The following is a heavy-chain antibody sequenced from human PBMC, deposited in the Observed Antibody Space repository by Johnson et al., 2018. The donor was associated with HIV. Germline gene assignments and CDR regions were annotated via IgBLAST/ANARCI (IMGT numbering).Heavy chain of an antibody. D-gene: IGHD5-24*01. CDR1: GFTFSIYW. Sequence: EVQLVESGGGVVRPGGSLRLSCAASGFTFSIYWMSWVRQAPGKGLEWVSYISGSGGSTYYADSVKGRFTISNDNSKHTLYLHRNSLRAEDTAVYYCARGSQEMVTIWNAFDIWGQGTMVTVSS. J-gene: IGHJ3*02. CDR3: ARGSQEMVTIWNAFDI. CDR2: ISGSGGST. V-gene: IGHV3-23*04.